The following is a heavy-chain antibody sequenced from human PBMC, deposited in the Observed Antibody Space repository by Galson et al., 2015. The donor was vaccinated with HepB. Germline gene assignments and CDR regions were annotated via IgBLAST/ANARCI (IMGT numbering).Heavy chain of an antibody. J-gene: IGHJ3*02. V-gene: IGHV1-46*04. CDR1: GYTFTSYY. CDR2: INPSGGST. Sequence: SVKVSCKASGYTFTSYYMHWVRQAPGQGLEWTGIINPSGGSTSYAQKLQGRVTMTRDTSTSTVYMELSSLRSEDTAGYYCARERLGAFDIWCQGTMVTVSS. CDR3: ARERLGAFDI.